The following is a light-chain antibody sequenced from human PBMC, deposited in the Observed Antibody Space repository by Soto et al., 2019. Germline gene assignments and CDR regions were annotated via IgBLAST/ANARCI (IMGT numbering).Light chain of an antibody. Sequence: QSALTQPASVSGSPGPSITISCTGTSSDVGAYNYVSWYQHHPGKAPKLMIYAVSNRPSGVSNRFSGSKCGNTASLTISGLQAEDEADYYCDSFTTGSTLVFGGGTKVTVL. CDR1: SSDVGAYNY. CDR2: AVS. V-gene: IGLV2-14*03. J-gene: IGLJ2*01. CDR3: DSFTTGSTLV.